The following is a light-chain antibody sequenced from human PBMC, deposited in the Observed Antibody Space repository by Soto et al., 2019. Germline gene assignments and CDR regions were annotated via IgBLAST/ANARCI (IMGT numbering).Light chain of an antibody. CDR1: SSDVGAYIY. V-gene: IGLV2-11*01. CDR2: EVT. CDR3: CSYAGSLYV. J-gene: IGLJ1*01. Sequence: QSALTQPRSVSGSPGQSVTISCTGTSSDVGAYIYVSWYQQHPGKAPKVMNYEVTKRPSGVPDRFSGSKSSNTASLTISGLQAEDEADYYCCSYAGSLYVFGTGTKLTVL.